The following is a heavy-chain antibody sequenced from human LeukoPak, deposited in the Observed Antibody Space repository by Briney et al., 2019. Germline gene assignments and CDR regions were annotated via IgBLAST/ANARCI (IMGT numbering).Heavy chain of an antibody. CDR3: ARDGPSPGAFDI. D-gene: IGHD3/OR15-3a*01. J-gene: IGHJ3*02. CDR2: INPNSGGT. V-gene: IGHV1-2*02. Sequence: ASVKVSCTASGYTFTGYFMHWVRQAPGQGLEWMGWINPNSGGTNYAQKFQGRVTMTRDTSISTAYMELSRLRSDDTAVYYCARDGPSPGAFDIWGQGTMVTVSS. CDR1: GYTFTGYF.